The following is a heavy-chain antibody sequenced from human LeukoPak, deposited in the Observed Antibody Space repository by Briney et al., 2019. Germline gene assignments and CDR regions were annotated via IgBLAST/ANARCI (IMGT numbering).Heavy chain of an antibody. D-gene: IGHD1-26*01. J-gene: IGHJ4*02. Sequence: GGSLRLSCAASGFTFSSYNMNWVRQAPGKGLEWVSSITTSSIYKYYADSLKGRFTISRDNAKNSLYLQMNSLRAEDTAVYYCARDDGSYSRSPGFDYWGQGTLVTVSS. V-gene: IGHV3-21*01. CDR1: GFTFSSYN. CDR2: ITTSSIYK. CDR3: ARDDGSYSRSPGFDY.